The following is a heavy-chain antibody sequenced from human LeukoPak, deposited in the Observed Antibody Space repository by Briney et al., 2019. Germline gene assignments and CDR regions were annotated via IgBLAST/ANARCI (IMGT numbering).Heavy chain of an antibody. D-gene: IGHD3-10*01. Sequence: GASVKVSCKASGYTFITYAMNWVRQTPGQGLEWMGWINTNTGNPTYAQGFAGRFVFSLDTSVSTAYLQISSLKAEDTAVYYCARRVRGVMEGEVRRYFDLWGQGTLVTVSS. CDR3: ARRVRGVMEGEVRRYFDL. CDR1: GYTFITYA. CDR2: INTNTGNP. V-gene: IGHV7-4-1*02. J-gene: IGHJ4*02.